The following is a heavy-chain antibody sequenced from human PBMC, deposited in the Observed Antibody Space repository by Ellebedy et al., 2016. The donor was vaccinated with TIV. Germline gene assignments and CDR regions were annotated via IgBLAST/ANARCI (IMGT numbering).Heavy chain of an antibody. J-gene: IGHJ3*02. D-gene: IGHD4-23*01. V-gene: IGHV3-23*01. CDR1: GLTFSSHA. CDR3: ARDPVGVGPAFDI. Sequence: GESLKISCAASGLTFSSHAMTWVVQAPGKGLEWVSSISGSGGNTYYADSVKGRFTISRDNSKDTLYLQVNSLRAEDTAVYYCARDPVGVGPAFDIWGQGTMVTVSS. CDR2: ISGSGGNT.